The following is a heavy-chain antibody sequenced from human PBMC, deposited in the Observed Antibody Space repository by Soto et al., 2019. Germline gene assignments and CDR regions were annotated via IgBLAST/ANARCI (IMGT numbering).Heavy chain of an antibody. D-gene: IGHD3-22*01. V-gene: IGHV1-18*01. CDR1: GYTFTNYG. CDR3: AVPYYYDSSALDY. Sequence: ASVKVSCKASGYTFTNYGFSWVRQAPGQGLEWMGWISGYNGNTNYAERLQGRVTMTTDTSTSTAYMELRSLRSDDTAVYYCAVPYYYDSSALDYWGQGTLVTVSS. CDR2: ISGYNGNT. J-gene: IGHJ4*02.